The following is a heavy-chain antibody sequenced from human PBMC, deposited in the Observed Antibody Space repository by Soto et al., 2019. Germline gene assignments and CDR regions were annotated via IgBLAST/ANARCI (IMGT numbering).Heavy chain of an antibody. D-gene: IGHD3-3*01. Sequence: GGSLRLSCAASGSIFTGDGMHWVRQAPGKGLEWVAVIWFDGSNKYYADSVKGRFTISRDNSKNQFSLKLSSVTAADTAVYYCARDLKKDYDFWSGYYTEHYFDYWGQGTLVTVSS. V-gene: IGHV3-33*01. CDR3: ARDLKKDYDFWSGYYTEHYFDY. CDR2: IWFDGSNK. J-gene: IGHJ4*02. CDR1: GSIFTGDG.